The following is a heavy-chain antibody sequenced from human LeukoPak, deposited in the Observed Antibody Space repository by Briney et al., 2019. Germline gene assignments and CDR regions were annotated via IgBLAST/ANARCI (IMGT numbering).Heavy chain of an antibody. CDR3: ARDHPKYSYGPETRFDY. CDR2: INPNSGGT. D-gene: IGHD5-18*01. CDR1: GYTFTGYY. V-gene: IGHV1-2*02. Sequence: GASVKVSCKASGYTFTGYYMHWVRQAPGQGLEWMGWINPNSGGTNYAQKFQGRVTMTRDTSISTAYMELSRLRSDDTAVYYCARDHPKYSYGPETRFDYWGQGTLVTVSS. J-gene: IGHJ4*02.